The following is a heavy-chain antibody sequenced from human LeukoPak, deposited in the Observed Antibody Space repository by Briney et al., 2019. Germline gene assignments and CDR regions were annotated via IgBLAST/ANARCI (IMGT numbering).Heavy chain of an antibody. D-gene: IGHD1-26*01. CDR1: GGSISSGVYY. J-gene: IGHJ4*02. CDR2: IYYSGST. V-gene: IGHV4-30-4*08. CDR3: ARGSYSGSYYSNY. Sequence: SETLSLTCAVSGGSISSGVYYWSWIRQPPGKGLEWIGYIYYSGSTYYNPSLKSRVTLSVDTSKNQFSLKLSSVTAADTAVYYCARGSYSGSYYSNYWGQGTLVTVSS.